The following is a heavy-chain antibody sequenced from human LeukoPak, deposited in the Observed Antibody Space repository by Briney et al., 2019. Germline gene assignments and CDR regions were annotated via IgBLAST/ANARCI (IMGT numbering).Heavy chain of an antibody. V-gene: IGHV1-8*01. Sequence: VASVKVSCKASGYTFTSYDINWVRQATGQGLEWMGWMNPNSGNTGYAQKFQGRVTMTRNTSISTAYMELSSLRSEDTAVYYCARYYDFWSGYYRYGMDVWGQGTTVTGSS. J-gene: IGHJ6*02. CDR3: ARYYDFWSGYYRYGMDV. CDR1: GYTFTSYD. D-gene: IGHD3-3*01. CDR2: MNPNSGNT.